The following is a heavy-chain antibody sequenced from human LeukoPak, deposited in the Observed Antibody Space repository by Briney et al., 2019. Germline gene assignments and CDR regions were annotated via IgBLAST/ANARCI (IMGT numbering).Heavy chain of an antibody. Sequence: PSETLSLTCTVSGGSISSYYWSWIRQPPGKGLEWIGHIYYSGSTNYNPSLKSRVTISVDTSKNQFSLKLSSVTAADTAVYYCATSYSSSSQIDYWGRGTLVTVSS. D-gene: IGHD6-6*01. CDR3: ATSYSSSSQIDY. J-gene: IGHJ4*02. CDR1: GGSISSYY. V-gene: IGHV4-59*01. CDR2: IYYSGST.